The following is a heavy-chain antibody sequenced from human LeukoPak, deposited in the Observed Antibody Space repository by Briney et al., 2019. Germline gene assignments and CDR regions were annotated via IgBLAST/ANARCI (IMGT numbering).Heavy chain of an antibody. CDR2: VHHSGTT. V-gene: IGHV4-39*01. Sequence: SETLSLTCTVSGDSMTTSTNYYWGWIRQPPGEWLGWIPSVHHSGTTDYNPSLKSRVIISIDTSKNQFSLKLTSVTAADTAVYYCARQWFEGATGRKDAFDFWGRGTLVAVAS. J-gene: IGHJ3*01. D-gene: IGHD3-10*01. CDR1: GDSMTTSTNYY. CDR3: ARQWFEGATGRKDAFDF.